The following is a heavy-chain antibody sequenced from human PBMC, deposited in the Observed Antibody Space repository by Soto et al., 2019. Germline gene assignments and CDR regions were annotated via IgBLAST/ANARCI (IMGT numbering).Heavy chain of an antibody. V-gene: IGHV3-23*01. CDR2: ISGSGGST. CDR1: GFTFSSYA. CDR3: AKDLVYYDFWSGYPSFDY. D-gene: IGHD3-3*01. J-gene: IGHJ4*02. Sequence: GGSLRLSCAASGFTFSSYAMSWVRQAPGKGLEWVSAISGSGGSTYYADSVKGRFTISRDNSKNTLYLQMNSLRAEDTAVYYCAKDLVYYDFWSGYPSFDYWGQGTLITVSS.